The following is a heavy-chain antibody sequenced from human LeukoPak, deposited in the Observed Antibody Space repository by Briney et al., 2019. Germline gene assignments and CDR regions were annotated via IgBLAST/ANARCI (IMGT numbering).Heavy chain of an antibody. D-gene: IGHD1-26*01. CDR1: GYTFTGYY. J-gene: IGHJ4*02. V-gene: IGHV1-2*02. CDR3: ARGSIVGATFDYFDY. Sequence: ASVKVSCKASGYTFTGYYIHWVRQAPGQGREWMEWIKPNSGGTNYAQKFQGRVTMTRDTSISTAYMELSRLRSDDTAVYYCARGSIVGATFDYFDYWGQGTLVTVSS. CDR2: IKPNSGGT.